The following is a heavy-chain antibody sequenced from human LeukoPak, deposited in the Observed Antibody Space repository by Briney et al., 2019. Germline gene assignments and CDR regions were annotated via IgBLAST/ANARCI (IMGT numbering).Heavy chain of an antibody. D-gene: IGHD7-27*01. J-gene: IGHJ6*02. CDR3: AKGSPGLYYYYGMGV. CDR2: ISGSGGST. V-gene: IGHV3-23*01. Sequence: GGSLRLSCAASGFTFSSYAMSWVRQAPGKGLEWVSAISGSGGSTYYADSVKGRFTISRDNPKNTLYLQMNSLRAEDTAVYYCAKGSPGLYYYYGMGVWGQGTTVTVSS. CDR1: GFTFSSYA.